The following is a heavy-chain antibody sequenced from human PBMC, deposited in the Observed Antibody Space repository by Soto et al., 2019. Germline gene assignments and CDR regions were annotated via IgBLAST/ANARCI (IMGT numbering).Heavy chain of an antibody. D-gene: IGHD5-12*01. CDR3: VKSRGGNNFDFFD. CDR2: IRGNGDSP. J-gene: IGHJ4*02. V-gene: IGHV3-64D*06. CDR1: GFTFSIYT. Sequence: GGSLRLSCSASGFTFSIYTMHWVRHAPGKGLDYVSGIRGNGDSPFYADSVKGRFTISRDNSKNALYLLMSSLSADDTAVYYCVKSRGGNNFDFFDWGQGALVTVSS.